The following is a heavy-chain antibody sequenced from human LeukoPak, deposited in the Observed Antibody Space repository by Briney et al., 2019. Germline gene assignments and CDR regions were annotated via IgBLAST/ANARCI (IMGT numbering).Heavy chain of an antibody. Sequence: PGGSLRLSCAASGFTFSSYSMNWVRQAPGKGLEWVSYISSSSSTIYYADSVKGRFTISRDNAKNSLYLQMNSLRAEDTAVYYCARDLGIAAAGPFDYWGQGTLVTVSS. V-gene: IGHV3-48*01. CDR2: ISSSSSTI. CDR1: GFTFSSYS. J-gene: IGHJ4*02. CDR3: ARDLGIAAAGPFDY. D-gene: IGHD6-13*01.